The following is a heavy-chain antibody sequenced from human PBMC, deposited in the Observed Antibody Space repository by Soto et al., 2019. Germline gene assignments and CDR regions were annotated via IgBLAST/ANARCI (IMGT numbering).Heavy chain of an antibody. V-gene: IGHV4-61*08. D-gene: IGHD1-7*01. Sequence: QVQLQESGPGLVTPSETLFLTCTVSGGTVSSGGYYWSWIRQPPGKGLEWIGYISSRGSANYNPSLKSRITISVDTSKNQFSLKLTSVTAADTAVYYCAMAGNYRYFDAWGQGTLVTVSS. CDR1: GGTVSSGGYY. CDR3: AMAGNYRYFDA. J-gene: IGHJ4*02. CDR2: ISSRGSA.